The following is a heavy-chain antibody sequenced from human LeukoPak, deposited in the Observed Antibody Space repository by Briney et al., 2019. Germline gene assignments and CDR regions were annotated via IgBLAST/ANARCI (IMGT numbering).Heavy chain of an antibody. D-gene: IGHD1-7*01. CDR1: GDSVSSNSAA. V-gene: IGHV6-1*01. Sequence: SQTLSLTCAISGDSVSSNSAAWNWIRQSPSRGLEWLGRTYYRSKWLHDYAISVKSRITINPDTSKNQFSPQLNSVTPEDTAVYYCARNYSPDFDYWGQGTQVSVSS. CDR2: TYYRSKWLH. CDR3: ARNYSPDFDY. J-gene: IGHJ4*02.